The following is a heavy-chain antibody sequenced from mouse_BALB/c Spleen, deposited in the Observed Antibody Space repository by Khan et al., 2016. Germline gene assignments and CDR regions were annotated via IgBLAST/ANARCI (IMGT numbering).Heavy chain of an antibody. J-gene: IGHJ4*01. V-gene: IGHV14-3*02. CDR2: IDPANGNT. D-gene: IGHD2-4*01. Sequence: VQLQQSGAELVKPGASVKLSCTASGFNIKDTYMHWVKQRPEQGLEWIGRIDPANGNTKYDPKFQGKATITADTSSNTAYLQLSSLTSEDTAVSYSATVYYDYDDAMDYWGQGTSVTVSS. CDR3: ATVYYDYDDAMDY. CDR1: GFNIKDTY.